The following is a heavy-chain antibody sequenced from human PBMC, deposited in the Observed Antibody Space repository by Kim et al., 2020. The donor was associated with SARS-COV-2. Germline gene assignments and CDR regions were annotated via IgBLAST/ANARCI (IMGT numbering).Heavy chain of an antibody. Sequence: SETLSLTCAVYGGSFSGYYWSWIRQPPGKGLEWIGEINHSGSTNYNPSLKSRVTISVDTSKNQFSLKLSSVTAADTAVYYCARTGCGTSHCYPFDYWGQGTLVTVSS. CDR2: INHSGST. CDR1: GGSFSGYY. J-gene: IGHJ4*02. CDR3: ARTGCGTSHCYPFDY. D-gene: IGHD2-21*02. V-gene: IGHV4-34*01.